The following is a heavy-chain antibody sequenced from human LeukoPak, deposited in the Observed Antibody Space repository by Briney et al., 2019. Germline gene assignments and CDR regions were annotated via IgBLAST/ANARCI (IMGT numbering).Heavy chain of an antibody. J-gene: IGHJ4*02. CDR3: AKTYSRIVGATDVDY. CDR2: IWYDASNK. CDR1: GFTFSSFG. Sequence: GGSLRLSCAASGFTFSSFGMHWVRQAPGKGLEWVAVIWYDASNKYYADSVKGRFTISRDNSKNTLYLQMNSLRAEDTAVYYCAKTYSRIVGATDVDYWGQGTLVTVSS. D-gene: IGHD1-26*01. V-gene: IGHV3-33*06.